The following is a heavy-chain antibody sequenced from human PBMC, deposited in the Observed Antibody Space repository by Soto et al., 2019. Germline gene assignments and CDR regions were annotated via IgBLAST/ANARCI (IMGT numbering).Heavy chain of an antibody. Sequence: QVQLQQWGAGLLKPSETLSLTCAVYGGSFSGYYWSWIRQPPGKGLEWIGEINHSGSTNYNPSLKSRVNISVDTTKNQFSLKLSSVTAADTAVYYCARGPSSGPVECDPWGQGTLVTVSS. J-gene: IGHJ5*02. V-gene: IGHV4-34*01. CDR2: INHSGST. CDR3: ARGPSSGPVECDP. CDR1: GGSFSGYY. D-gene: IGHD6-19*01.